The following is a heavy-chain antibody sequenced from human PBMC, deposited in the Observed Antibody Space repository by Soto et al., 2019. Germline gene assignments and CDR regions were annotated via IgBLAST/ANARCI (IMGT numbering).Heavy chain of an antibody. J-gene: IGHJ4*02. V-gene: IGHV4-30-4*01. CDR3: ARGGVTDYFDY. D-gene: IGHD2-21*02. Sequence: PSETLSLTCTVSGGSISSGDYYWSWIRQPPGKGLEWIGYIYYSGSTYYNPSLKSRVTISVDTSKNQFSLKLSSVTAADTAVYYCARGGVTDYFDYWGQGTLVTVSS. CDR2: IYYSGST. CDR1: GGSISSGDYY.